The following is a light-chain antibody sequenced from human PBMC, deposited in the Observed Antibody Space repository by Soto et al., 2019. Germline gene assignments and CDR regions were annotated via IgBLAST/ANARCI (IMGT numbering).Light chain of an antibody. CDR2: GAS. CDR3: QQYDKWPRT. J-gene: IGKJ3*01. CDR1: QSISSN. Sequence: EIVMTQSPATVSVSPGERATLSCRASQSISSNLVWYQQIPGQAPRLLMFGASTRATGVPARFSGSGSGTEFTLTISSLQSEDCTVYYCQQYDKWPRTFGPGTKVDIK. V-gene: IGKV3-15*01.